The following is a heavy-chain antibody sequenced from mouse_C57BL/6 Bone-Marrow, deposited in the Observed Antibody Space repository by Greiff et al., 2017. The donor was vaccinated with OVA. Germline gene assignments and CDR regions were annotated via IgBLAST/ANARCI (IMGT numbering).Heavy chain of an antibody. CDR3: AIYWRAMEY. CDR2: IYPGAGDT. V-gene: IGHV1-82*01. J-gene: IGHJ4*01. Sequence: VQLQQSGPELVKPGASVKISCKASGYAFSSSWMNWVKQRPGKGLEWIGRIYPGAGDTNYNGKFKGKATLTADKSSSTAYMQLSSLTSEDSAVYFCAIYWRAMEYWGQGTSVTVSS. CDR1: GYAFSSSW. D-gene: IGHD2-1*01.